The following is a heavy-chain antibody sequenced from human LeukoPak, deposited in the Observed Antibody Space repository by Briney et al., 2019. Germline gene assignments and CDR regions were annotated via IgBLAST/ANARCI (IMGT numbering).Heavy chain of an antibody. J-gene: IGHJ4*02. D-gene: IGHD3-22*01. CDR1: GGSISSGSYN. CDR2: IYSSGST. Sequence: PSETLSLTCSVSGGSISSGSYNWSWIRQPAGKGLEWIGRIYSSGSTNYNPSLKSRVGILVDTSKNQFSLMLSSVTAADTAVYYCARVRHYDRRVFDYWGQGTLVTVSS. CDR3: ARVRHYDRRVFDY. V-gene: IGHV4-61*02.